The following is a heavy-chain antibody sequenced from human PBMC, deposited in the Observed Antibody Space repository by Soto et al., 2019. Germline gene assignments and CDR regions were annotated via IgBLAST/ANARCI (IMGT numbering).Heavy chain of an antibody. CDR3: ARDHDLKGYRNWFDP. V-gene: IGHV1-18*04. CDR1: GYTFTSYG. D-gene: IGHD3-3*01. J-gene: IGHJ5*02. CDR2: ISAYNGNT. Sequence: GASVKVSCKASGYTFTSYGISWVRQAPGQGLEWMGWISAYNGNTNYAQKLQGRVTMTTDTSTSTAYMELRSVRSDDTAVYYCARDHDLKGYRNWFDPWGQGSLVTVSS.